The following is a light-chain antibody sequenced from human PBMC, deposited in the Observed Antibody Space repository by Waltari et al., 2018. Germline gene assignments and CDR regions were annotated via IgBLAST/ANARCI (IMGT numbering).Light chain of an antibody. V-gene: IGLV1-44*01. J-gene: IGLJ3*02. CDR3: AAWDDSLNAWV. CDR1: SPNIGSNP. Sequence: QSVLTQPPSASGTPGQRVTISRSGSSPNIGSNPVTWYQQLPGTAPKLLIYSNNQRPSGVPDRFSGSKSGTSASLAISGLQSEDEADYYCAAWDDSLNAWVFGGGTKLTVL. CDR2: SNN.